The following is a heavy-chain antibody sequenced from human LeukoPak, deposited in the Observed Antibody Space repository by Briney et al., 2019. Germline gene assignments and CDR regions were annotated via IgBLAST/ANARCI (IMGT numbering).Heavy chain of an antibody. CDR3: VRVSVPIFDNSYCNPFDC. J-gene: IGHJ4*02. V-gene: IGHV3-23*01. D-gene: IGHD4-11*01. CDR1: GFTFGDYA. Sequence: GGSLRLSCAASGFTFGDYAMYWVRQAPGKGLEWVSALSGSGGGTYYADSVKGRFTISRDISKSTLFLQMNNLRAEDTAVYYCVRVSVPIFDNSYCNPFDCWGQGTLVNVSS. CDR2: LSGSGGGT.